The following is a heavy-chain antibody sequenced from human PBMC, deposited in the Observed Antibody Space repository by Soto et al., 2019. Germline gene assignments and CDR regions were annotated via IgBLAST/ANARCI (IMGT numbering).Heavy chain of an antibody. CDR1: GFTFSSYA. CDR2: ISGSGGST. D-gene: IGHD6-19*01. CDR3: ARDRQSSGWLDAFDI. Sequence: PGGSLRLSCAASGFTFSSYAMSWVRQAPGKGLEWVSAISGSGGSTYYADSVKGRFTISRHSSMNTVYLQMDSLRAEDTAVYYCARDRQSSGWLDAFDIWGQGTMVTVSS. J-gene: IGHJ3*02. V-gene: IGHV3-23*01.